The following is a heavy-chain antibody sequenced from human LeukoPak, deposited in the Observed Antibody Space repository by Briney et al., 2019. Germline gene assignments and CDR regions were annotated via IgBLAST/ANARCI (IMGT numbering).Heavy chain of an antibody. D-gene: IGHD6-19*01. CDR2: ISAYNGDT. Sequence: ASVKVSCKASGYTFTSHGISWVRQAPRQGLEWMGWISAYNGDTKYAQKTQGRVTMTTDASTSTAYMELRSLRSDDTAMYYCARDPSNTSGFYAYLDSWGQGTLVTVSS. V-gene: IGHV1-18*01. CDR3: ARDPSNTSGFYAYLDS. J-gene: IGHJ4*02. CDR1: GYTFTSHG.